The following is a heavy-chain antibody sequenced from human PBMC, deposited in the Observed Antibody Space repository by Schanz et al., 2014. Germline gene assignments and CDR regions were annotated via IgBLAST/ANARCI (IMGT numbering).Heavy chain of an antibody. CDR3: AKVAPAATYLDS. Sequence: QVQLVDSGGGLVKPGGSLRLSCAASGFTFSDYYMTWIRQAPGKGLEWVSDISDSGDSTHYADSVKGRFTISRDNAKNSLFLQMNSLSAEDTAVYYCAKVAPAATYLDSWGPGTLVTVSS. CDR1: GFTFSDYY. J-gene: IGHJ4*02. CDR2: ISDSGDST. V-gene: IGHV3-11*01. D-gene: IGHD2-2*01.